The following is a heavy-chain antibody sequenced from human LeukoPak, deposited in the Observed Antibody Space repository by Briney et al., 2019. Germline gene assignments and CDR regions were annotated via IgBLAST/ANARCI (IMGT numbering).Heavy chain of an antibody. CDR2: IGGSGGST. D-gene: IGHD6-13*01. V-gene: IGHV3-23*01. CDR3: AKVETAAAATLRGFDY. CDR1: GFTFSSYA. Sequence: GGSLRLSCAASGFTFSSYAMSWVRQAPGKGLEWVSSIGGSGGSTYYADSVKGRFTISRDNSKNTLYLQMNSLRAEDTAVYYCAKVETAAAATLRGFDYWGLGTLVIVSS. J-gene: IGHJ4*02.